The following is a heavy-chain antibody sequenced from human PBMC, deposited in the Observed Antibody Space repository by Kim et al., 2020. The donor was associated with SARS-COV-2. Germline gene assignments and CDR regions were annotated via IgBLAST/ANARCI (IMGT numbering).Heavy chain of an antibody. CDR1: GFTFSSFA. CDR2: ISNDGSNK. V-gene: IGHV3-30*18. Sequence: GGSLRLSCAASGFTFSSFAMHWVRQAPGKGLEWVSVISNDGSNKYYADSVKGRFTISRDNSKNTLYVQMNSLGAEDTAVYYCAKDLYYDSTLVDSWGQGTLVTVSS. CDR3: AKDLYYDSTLVDS. D-gene: IGHD3-22*01. J-gene: IGHJ4*02.